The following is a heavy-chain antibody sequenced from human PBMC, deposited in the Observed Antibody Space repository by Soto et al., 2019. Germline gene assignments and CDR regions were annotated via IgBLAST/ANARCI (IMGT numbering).Heavy chain of an antibody. CDR1: GGTFSSYA. J-gene: IGHJ1*01. Sequence: QVQLVQSGAEVKKPGSSVKVSCKASGGTFSSYAITWVRQALGQGLEWMGGIIPIFVTANYEKKVQGRVTITADEATSAAYMELSSLRSEDTAVYYCARGKGYQLPMGGEWDCQHWGQGTLVTVSS. CDR2: IIPIFVTA. CDR3: ARGKGYQLPMGGEWDCQH. D-gene: IGHD2-2*01. V-gene: IGHV1-69*12.